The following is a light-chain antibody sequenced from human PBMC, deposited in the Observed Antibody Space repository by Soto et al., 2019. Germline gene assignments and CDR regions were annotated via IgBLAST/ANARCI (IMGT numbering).Light chain of an antibody. Sequence: IVLTQSPGTLSLSPGERATLSCRASQSVSSNYLAWYQQKPGQAPRLLIYGASSGATGIPDRFSGSGSGTDFTLTISSLEPEDFAVYYCQQYGSSPLTFGQGTRVEIK. J-gene: IGKJ1*01. CDR3: QQYGSSPLT. CDR1: QSVSSNY. V-gene: IGKV3-20*01. CDR2: GAS.